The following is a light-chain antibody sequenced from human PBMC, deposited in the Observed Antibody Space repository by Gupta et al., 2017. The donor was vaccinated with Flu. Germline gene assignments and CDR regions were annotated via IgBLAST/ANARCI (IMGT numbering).Light chain of an antibody. V-gene: IGKV3-15*01. CDR2: FAS. Sequence: EIVMTQSPATLSVSPGEKVTLSCRASQSVNNNLAWYQQKPGQAPRLLIYFASTRAPGVPARFSGSGYGTEFTLTISSLESEDFAVYYCQQYYNWPPWTFGQGTKVEVK. J-gene: IGKJ1*01. CDR1: QSVNNN. CDR3: QQYYNWPPWT.